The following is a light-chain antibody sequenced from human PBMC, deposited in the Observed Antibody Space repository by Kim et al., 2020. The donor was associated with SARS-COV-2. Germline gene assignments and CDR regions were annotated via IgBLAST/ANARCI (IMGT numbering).Light chain of an antibody. J-gene: IGKJ4*01. CDR1: QSISTN. CDR3: QQYESWTLT. V-gene: IGKV3-15*01. Sequence: VSPGERATLSCSASQSISTNVAWYQEKRGQSPRLLIFAASTGATGVPAKFSGRGSGTEFTLTISSLQSDDFAVYYCQQYESWTLTFGGGTKVDIK. CDR2: AAS.